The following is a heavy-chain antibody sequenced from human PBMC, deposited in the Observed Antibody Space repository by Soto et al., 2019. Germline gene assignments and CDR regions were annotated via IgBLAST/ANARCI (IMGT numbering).Heavy chain of an antibody. CDR1: GGSINSCGYY. D-gene: IGHD3-9*01. Sequence: QVQLQESGPGLVRPSQTLSLTCTVSGGSINSCGYYWTWIRQHPGKGLEWIGNIYYSGSIHFNPSIKSRLTMLVDTSENQFSRKLASVTAADTAVYYCARQSESTGYFYGWFDPWGQGTLVTVSS. CDR3: ARQSESTGYFYGWFDP. J-gene: IGHJ5*02. V-gene: IGHV4-31*03. CDR2: IYYSGSI.